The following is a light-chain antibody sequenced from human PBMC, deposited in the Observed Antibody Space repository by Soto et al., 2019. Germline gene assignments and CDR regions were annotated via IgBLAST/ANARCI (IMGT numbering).Light chain of an antibody. V-gene: IGKV1-12*01. CDR1: KDVGKW. CDR3: QQANSFPIT. J-gene: IGKJ5*01. CDR2: GTA. Sequence: DIRMTQSPPSVSASVGDRVTITCRASKDVGKWLAWYQQKPGKAPTLLIHGTASLQSGVPPTYSGRGYGTDFTLTISSLQPEDFATYYCQQANSFPITFGPGTRLEIK.